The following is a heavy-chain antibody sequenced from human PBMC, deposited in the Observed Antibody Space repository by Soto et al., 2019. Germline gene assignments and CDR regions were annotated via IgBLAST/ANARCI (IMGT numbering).Heavy chain of an antibody. CDR1: GGTFSSYA. J-gene: IGHJ4*02. V-gene: IGHV1-69*12. D-gene: IGHD2-15*01. CDR2: IIPIFGTA. Sequence: QVQLVQSGAEVKKPGSSVKVSCKASGGTFSSYAISWVRQAPGQGLEWMGGIIPIFGTANYAQKFQGRVTITADEPRSTADMERSSLRSEDTAVYSCARDGDCSGGSCYGVIWGQGTLVTVSS. CDR3: ARDGDCSGGSCYGVI.